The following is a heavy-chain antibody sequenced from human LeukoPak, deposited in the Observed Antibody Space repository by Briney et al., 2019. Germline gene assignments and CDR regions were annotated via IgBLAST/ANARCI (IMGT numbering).Heavy chain of an antibody. CDR2: IYTSGIT. D-gene: IGHD5-12*01. J-gene: IGHJ4*02. V-gene: IGHV4-61*02. CDR3: ARDRGSYSGYATGDYFDY. Sequence: SETLSLTCTVSGGSISSGGHYWSWVRQPAGKGLEWIGRIYTSGITHYNPSLKSRVTMSVDTSKNQFSLKLNSVTAADTAVYYCARDRGSYSGYATGDYFDYWGQGTLVTVSS. CDR1: GGSISSGGHY.